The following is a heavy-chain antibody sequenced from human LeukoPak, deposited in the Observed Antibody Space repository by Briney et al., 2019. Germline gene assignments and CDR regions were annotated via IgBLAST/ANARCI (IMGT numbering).Heavy chain of an antibody. CDR3: ARGAGRHYHDRSGLSFVES. CDR1: GGSISSYY. D-gene: IGHD3-22*01. J-gene: IGHJ4*02. Sequence: SQTLSLTWTVSGGSISSYYWSWIRQPPGKGLEWIGFIYYSGSTNYNPSLKSRVTISVDTSKNQFSLKLSSVTAADTAVYYCARGAGRHYHDRSGLSFVESWGQGTLGTVSS. V-gene: IGHV4-59*01. CDR2: IYYSGST.